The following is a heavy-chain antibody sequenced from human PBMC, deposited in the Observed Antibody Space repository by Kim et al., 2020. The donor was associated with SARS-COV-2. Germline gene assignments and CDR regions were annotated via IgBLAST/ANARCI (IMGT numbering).Heavy chain of an antibody. V-gene: IGHV3-30-3*01. CDR2: ISYDGSNK. D-gene: IGHD2-2*01. J-gene: IGHJ5*02. Sequence: GGSLRLSCAASGFTFSSYAMHWVRQAPGKGLEWVAVISYDGSNKYYADSVKGRFTISRDNSKNTLYLQMNSLRAEDTAVYYCARDSRRYCSSTSCLDWFDPWGQGTLVTVSS. CDR3: ARDSRRYCSSTSCLDWFDP. CDR1: GFTFSSYA.